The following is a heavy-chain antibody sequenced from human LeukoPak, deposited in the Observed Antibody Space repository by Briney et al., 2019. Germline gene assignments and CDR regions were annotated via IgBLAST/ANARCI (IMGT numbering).Heavy chain of an antibody. CDR2: IYPGDSDT. V-gene: IGHV5-51*01. J-gene: IGHJ6*02. Sequence: NRGESLKISCKGSGYSFTSYWIGWVRQMPGKGLEWMGIIYPGDSDTRYSPSFQGQVTISADKSISTAYLQWSSLKASDTAMYYCARQNYYDSSGYLSLHGYYYGMDVWGQGTTVTVSS. CDR1: GYSFTSYW. D-gene: IGHD3-22*01. CDR3: ARQNYYDSSGYLSLHGYYYGMDV.